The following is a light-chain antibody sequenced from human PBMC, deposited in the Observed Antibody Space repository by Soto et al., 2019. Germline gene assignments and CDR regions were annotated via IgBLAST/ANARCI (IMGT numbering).Light chain of an antibody. V-gene: IGKV3-15*01. CDR2: GAS. CDR3: QQYHKWPPIT. CDR1: QSVDGY. Sequence: EVVMTRSPGTLSVSLGESSTLSCRSSQSVDGYLAWYQQKPGQAPRLLIYGASTRATGVTARFRGGGSGTEFTLTISSLQSEDCAVYYCQQYHKWPPITFGQGTRLEI. J-gene: IGKJ5*01.